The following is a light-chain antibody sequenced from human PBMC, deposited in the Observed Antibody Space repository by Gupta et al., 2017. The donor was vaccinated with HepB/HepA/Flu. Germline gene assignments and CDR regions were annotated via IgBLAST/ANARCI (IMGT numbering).Light chain of an antibody. Sequence: EIVLTQSPGTLSLSPGERATLSCRASQSVSSSYLAWYQQKPGQAPWLLIYGASSRATGIPDRFSGSGSGTDFTLTISRLEPEDFAVYYCQQYGSSHRTFGQGTKVEIK. CDR1: QSVSSSY. V-gene: IGKV3-20*01. CDR2: GAS. CDR3: QQYGSSHRT. J-gene: IGKJ1*01.